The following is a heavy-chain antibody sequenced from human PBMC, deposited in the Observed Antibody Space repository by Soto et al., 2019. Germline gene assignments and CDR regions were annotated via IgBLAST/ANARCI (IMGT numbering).Heavy chain of an antibody. D-gene: IGHD3-16*01. V-gene: IGHV4-61*01. Sequence: SETLSLTCTVSGGSVSSGSYYWSWIRQPPGKGLEWIGYIYYSGSTNYNPSLKSRVTISVDTSKNQFSLKLSSVTAADTAVYYCARDVGDYVWGSYYGMDVWGQGTTVTVSS. CDR2: IYYSGST. J-gene: IGHJ6*02. CDR3: ARDVGDYVWGSYYGMDV. CDR1: GGSVSSGSYY.